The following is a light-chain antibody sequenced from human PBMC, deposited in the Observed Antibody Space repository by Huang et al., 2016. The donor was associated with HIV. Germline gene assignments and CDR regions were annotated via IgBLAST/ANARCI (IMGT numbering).Light chain of an antibody. CDR3: QQYDRYSWT. V-gene: IGKV1-5*03. J-gene: IGKJ1*01. CDR1: QSISSW. CDR2: KAS. Sequence: DIQMTQSPSTLSASIGDRVTITCRASQSISSWLAWDQQRPGKAPKLLIYKASNLEGGVPSRFSGSGSGTEFTLTISSLQPDDFATYYCQQYDRYSWTFGQGTKVEIK.